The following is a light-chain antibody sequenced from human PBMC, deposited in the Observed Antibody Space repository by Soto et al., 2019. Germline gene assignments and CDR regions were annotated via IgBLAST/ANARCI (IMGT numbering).Light chain of an antibody. CDR1: SGSVSTSHY. CDR3: ALYVGGGIRV. Sequence: QTVVTQEPSVSVSPGGTATLTCGLSSGSVSTSHYPTWFQQTPGQAPHTVIYNTNSRSSGVPDRFSGSILANKAALTITGAQADDDGDYYCALYVGGGIRVFGGGTKLTVL. V-gene: IGLV8-61*01. CDR2: NTN. J-gene: IGLJ3*02.